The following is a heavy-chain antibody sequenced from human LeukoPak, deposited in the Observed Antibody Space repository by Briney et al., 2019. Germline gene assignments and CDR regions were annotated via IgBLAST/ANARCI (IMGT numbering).Heavy chain of an antibody. J-gene: IGHJ4*02. V-gene: IGHV4-30-4*01. CDR3: ARVGDGDYVEY. Sequence: SETLSLTCTVSGGSISSGVYYWSWIRQPPGKGLEWIGYIYYSGSTYYNPSLKSRVTISVDTSKNQFSLNLTPVTAADTAVYYCARVGDGDYVEYWGQGTLVTVSS. D-gene: IGHD4-17*01. CDR1: GGSISSGVYY. CDR2: IYYSGST.